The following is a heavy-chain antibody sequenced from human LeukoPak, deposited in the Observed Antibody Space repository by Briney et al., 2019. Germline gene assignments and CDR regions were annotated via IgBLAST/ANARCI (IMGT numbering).Heavy chain of an antibody. J-gene: IGHJ6*02. D-gene: IGHD2-21*01. CDR1: GGSISSYY. CDR3: ARSLQGDWIGYYYGMDV. Sequence: SETLSLTCTVSGGSISSYYWSWIRQPPGKGLEWIGYIYYSGSTNYNPSLKSRVTISVDTSKNQFSLKLSSVTAADTAVYYCARSLQGDWIGYYYGMDVWGQGTTVTVSS. V-gene: IGHV4-59*08. CDR2: IYYSGST.